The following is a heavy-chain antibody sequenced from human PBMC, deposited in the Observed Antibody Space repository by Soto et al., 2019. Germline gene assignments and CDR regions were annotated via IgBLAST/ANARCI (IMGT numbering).Heavy chain of an antibody. CDR3: AKVLKAVAGTHDY. J-gene: IGHJ4*02. V-gene: IGHV3-23*01. Sequence: EVQLLESGGGLVQPGGSLRLSCAASGFTFSIYAMSWVRQAPGKGLEWVSAISGSGDYTYYADSVKGRFAISRDNSKNTLYLQMNSLRAEDTAVYYCAKVLKAVAGTHDYWGQGTLVTVSS. CDR2: ISGSGDYT. CDR1: GFTFSIYA. D-gene: IGHD6-19*01.